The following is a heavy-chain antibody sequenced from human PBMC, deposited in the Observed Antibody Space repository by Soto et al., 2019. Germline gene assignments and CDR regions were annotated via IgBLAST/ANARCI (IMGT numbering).Heavy chain of an antibody. Sequence: QVQLQESGPGLVQPSQTLSLTCTVSGAPISSGTYYWSWIRQHPGKGLEWIGYIYSSGTTYYNPSLKTRVNISLDPSNTQFALKVSSVTAADTAVYYCARDLWFEELSTSYYYYAMDVWGQGTTVTVSS. V-gene: IGHV4-31*03. CDR1: GAPISSGTYY. CDR3: ARDLWFEELSTSYYYYAMDV. J-gene: IGHJ6*02. CDR2: IYSSGTT. D-gene: IGHD3-10*01.